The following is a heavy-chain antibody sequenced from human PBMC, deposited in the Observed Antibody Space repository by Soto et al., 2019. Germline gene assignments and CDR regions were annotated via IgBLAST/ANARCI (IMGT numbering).Heavy chain of an antibody. D-gene: IGHD2-21*01. Sequence: PSETLSLACSFYDVSFIGYYWSWIRQPPVDGLEWIGKINYSGSTHYNPSLKSRATISVDTSKNQFSLKLSSVTAADTAVYYCARLGDSARYGLQWLEPWGQGNMVSVSS. V-gene: IGHV4-34*01. J-gene: IGHJ5*02. CDR2: INYSGST. CDR1: DVSFIGYY. CDR3: ARLGDSARYGLQWLEP.